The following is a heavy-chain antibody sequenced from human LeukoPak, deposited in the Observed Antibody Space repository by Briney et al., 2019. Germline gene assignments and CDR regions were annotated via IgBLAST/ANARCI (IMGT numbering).Heavy chain of an antibody. CDR2: IYHSGST. CDR3: ARDYYDSSGHYYYYGMDV. CDR1: GGSISSGGYS. Sequence: SETLSLTCAVSGGSISSGGYSWSWIRQPPGKGLEWIGYIYHSGSTYYNPSLKSRVTISVDRSKNLFSLKLSSVTAADTAVYYCARDYYDSSGHYYYYGMDVWGQGTTVTVSS. D-gene: IGHD3-22*01. V-gene: IGHV4-30-2*01. J-gene: IGHJ6*02.